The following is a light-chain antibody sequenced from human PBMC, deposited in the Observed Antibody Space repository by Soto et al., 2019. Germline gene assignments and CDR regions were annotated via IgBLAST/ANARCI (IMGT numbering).Light chain of an antibody. J-gene: IGLJ2*01. CDR1: SSDVGGYNY. CDR2: EVN. Sequence: QSALTQPASVSGSPGQSITISCTGTSSDVGGYNYVSWYQHHPGKDPKVMIYEVNNRPSGVSNRFSGSKSGNTASLTISGLQAEDEADYYCSSYTSSNTLVFGGGTKLTVL. CDR3: SSYTSSNTLV. V-gene: IGLV2-14*01.